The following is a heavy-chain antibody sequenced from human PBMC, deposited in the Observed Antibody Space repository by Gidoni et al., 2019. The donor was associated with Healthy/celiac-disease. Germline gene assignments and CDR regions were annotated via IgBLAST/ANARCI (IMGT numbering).Heavy chain of an antibody. CDR2: ISYDGSNK. D-gene: IGHD5-12*01. J-gene: IGHJ2*01. Sequence: VQLVATGGGEVQPGRSPRLSCAASACTLTSYGMHWFRQASGKVLEWVAVISYDGSNKDYADSVKGRFTISRDNSKNTLYLQMNSLRAEDTAVYYCAKDGGIVATIPYWYFDLWGRGTLVTVSS. V-gene: IGHV3-30*18. CDR1: ACTLTSYG. CDR3: AKDGGIVATIPYWYFDL.